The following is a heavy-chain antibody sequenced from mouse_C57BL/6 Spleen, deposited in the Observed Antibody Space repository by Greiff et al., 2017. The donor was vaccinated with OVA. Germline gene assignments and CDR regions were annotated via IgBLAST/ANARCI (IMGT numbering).Heavy chain of an antibody. D-gene: IGHD4-1*01. Sequence: VQLQQPGAELVKPGASVKLSCKASGYTFTSYWMQWVKQRPGQGLEWIGEIDPSDSYTNYNQKFKGKATLTVDTSSSTAYMQLSSLTSEDSAVYYCARELGRPGGYFDVWGTGTTVTVSS. CDR1: GYTFTSYW. J-gene: IGHJ1*03. CDR3: ARELGRPGGYFDV. V-gene: IGHV1-50*01. CDR2: IDPSDSYT.